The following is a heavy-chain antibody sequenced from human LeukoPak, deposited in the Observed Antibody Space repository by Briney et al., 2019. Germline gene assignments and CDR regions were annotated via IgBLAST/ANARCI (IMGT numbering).Heavy chain of an antibody. Sequence: GESLMISCEGSGYSFASYWIGWVRQMPGEGLEWMGIIYPGDSDTRYSPSFQGQVTISADKSIATAYLQWSSLKASDTAMYYCARGNHCGSTSCALDYWGQGTLVTVSS. J-gene: IGHJ4*02. CDR1: GYSFASYW. V-gene: IGHV5-51*01. D-gene: IGHD2-2*01. CDR3: ARGNHCGSTSCALDY. CDR2: IYPGDSDT.